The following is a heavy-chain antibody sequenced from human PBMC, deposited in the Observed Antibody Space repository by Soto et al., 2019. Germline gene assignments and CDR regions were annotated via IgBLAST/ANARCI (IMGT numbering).Heavy chain of an antibody. CDR1: GYTFTSYA. Sequence: ASVNVSCKASGYTFTSYAMHWVRQAPGQRLEWMGWINAGNGNTKYSQKFQGRVTITRDTSASTAYMELSSLRSEDTAVYYCARVRGSGSYYLHWFDPWRQGTLVTVSS. CDR3: ARVRGSGSYYLHWFDP. D-gene: IGHD3-10*01. CDR2: INAGNGNT. V-gene: IGHV1-3*01. J-gene: IGHJ5*02.